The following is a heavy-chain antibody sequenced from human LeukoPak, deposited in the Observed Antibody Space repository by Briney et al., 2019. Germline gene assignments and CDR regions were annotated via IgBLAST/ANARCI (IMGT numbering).Heavy chain of an antibody. CDR1: GFTFSSYE. V-gene: IGHV3-30*18. Sequence: PGGSLRLSCAASGFTFSSYEMNWVRQAPGKGLEWVAVISYDGSNKYYADSVKGRFTISRDNSKNTLYLQMNSLRAEDTAVYYCAKDIGLGVDYWGQGTLVTVSS. CDR3: AKDIGLGVDY. D-gene: IGHD1-26*01. CDR2: ISYDGSNK. J-gene: IGHJ4*02.